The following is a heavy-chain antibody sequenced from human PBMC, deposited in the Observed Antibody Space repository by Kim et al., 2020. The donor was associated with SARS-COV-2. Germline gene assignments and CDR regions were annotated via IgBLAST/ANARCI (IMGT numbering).Heavy chain of an antibody. CDR1: GFTFSGYW. J-gene: IGHJ3*02. V-gene: IGHV3-74*01. Sequence: GGSLRLSCAASGFTFSGYWMHWVRQAPGKGLVWVSRINSDGSGTSYADSVKGRFTISRDNAKNTLYLQMNSLRAEDTAVYYCARSWIQLWLDAFDIWGQGTMVTVSS. CDR3: ARSWIQLWLDAFDI. CDR2: INSDGSGT. D-gene: IGHD5-18*01.